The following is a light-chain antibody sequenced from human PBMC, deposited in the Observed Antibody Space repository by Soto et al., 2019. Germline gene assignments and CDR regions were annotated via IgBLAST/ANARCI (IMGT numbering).Light chain of an antibody. J-gene: IGKJ3*01. V-gene: IGKV1-39*01. CDR1: QSISSY. CDR3: PQSYSTPFT. CDR2: AAS. Sequence: DIQMTQSPSSLSASVGDRVTITCRASQSISSYLHWYQQKPGKAPKLLIYAASSLQSGVPSRFSGSGSGTDFTLTISSLQPEDFATYYCPQSYSTPFTFGPGTKVDIK.